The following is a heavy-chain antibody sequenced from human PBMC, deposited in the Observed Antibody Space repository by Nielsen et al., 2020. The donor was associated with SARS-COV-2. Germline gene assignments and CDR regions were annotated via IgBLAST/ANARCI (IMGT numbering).Heavy chain of an antibody. J-gene: IGHJ6*03. Sequence: GSLRLSCAVYGGSFSGYYWGWIRQPPGKGLEWIGSIYYSGSTYYNPSLKGRVTISVDTSKNQFSLKLSSVTAADTAVYYCARDVGWLLSYYYYMDVWGKGTTVTVSS. D-gene: IGHD5-12*01. CDR1: GGSFSGYY. CDR2: IYYSGST. V-gene: IGHV4-34*01. CDR3: ARDVGWLLSYYYYMDV.